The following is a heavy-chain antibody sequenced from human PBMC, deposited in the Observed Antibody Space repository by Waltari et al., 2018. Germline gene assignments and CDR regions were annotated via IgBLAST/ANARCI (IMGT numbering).Heavy chain of an antibody. V-gene: IGHV4-61*09. CDR1: GGSISSGSYY. Sequence: QVQLQESGPGLVKPSQTLSLTCTVSGGSISSGSYYWSWIRQPAGKGLEWIGYIYTSGSTNYNPSLKSRVTISVDTSKNQFSLKLSSVTAADTAVYYCARELAVAGTNYCGMDVWGQGTTVTVSS. CDR2: IYTSGST. J-gene: IGHJ6*02. D-gene: IGHD6-19*01. CDR3: ARELAVAGTNYCGMDV.